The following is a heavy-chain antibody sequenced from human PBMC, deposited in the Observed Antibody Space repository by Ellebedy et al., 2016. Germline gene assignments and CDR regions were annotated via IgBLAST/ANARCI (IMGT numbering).Heavy chain of an antibody. J-gene: IGHJ4*02. CDR3: AKDGAVTTSWSDY. V-gene: IGHV3-23*01. Sequence: GESLKISCAASGFTFSSYAMSWVRQAPGKGLEWVSAISGSGGSTYYADSVKGRFTISRDNSKNTLYLQMNSLRAEDTAVYYCAKDGAVTTSWSDYWGQGTLVTVSS. D-gene: IGHD4-17*01. CDR1: GFTFSSYA. CDR2: ISGSGGST.